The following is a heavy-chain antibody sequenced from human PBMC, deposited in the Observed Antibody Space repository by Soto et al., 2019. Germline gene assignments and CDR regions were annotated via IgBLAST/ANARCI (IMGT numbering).Heavy chain of an antibody. Sequence: PSETLSLTCTVSGTSLNSGTNYWNWVRRPPGKALEWIGYIYGSGNTKYNPSLKSRVTISQDTSKNQVSLKMNSVTATGTAMYYCAGDWGPYWFDPWGQGILVTVSS. CDR1: GTSLNSGTNY. CDR3: AGDWGPYWFDP. V-gene: IGHV4-61*01. CDR2: IYGSGNT. D-gene: IGHD7-27*01. J-gene: IGHJ5*02.